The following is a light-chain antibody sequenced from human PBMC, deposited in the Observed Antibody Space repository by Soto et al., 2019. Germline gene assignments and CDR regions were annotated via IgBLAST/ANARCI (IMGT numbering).Light chain of an antibody. CDR3: SSYAGSNLV. J-gene: IGLJ7*01. V-gene: IGLV2-8*01. Sequence: QSALTQPPSASGSPGQSVTISCTGTSSDVGGHNYVSWYQQHPGKAPQLIIYEVSKWPSGVPGRFSGSKSGNTASLSVSGRQAEDEAHYYCSSYAGSNLVFGGGTQLTVL. CDR1: SSDVGGHNY. CDR2: EVS.